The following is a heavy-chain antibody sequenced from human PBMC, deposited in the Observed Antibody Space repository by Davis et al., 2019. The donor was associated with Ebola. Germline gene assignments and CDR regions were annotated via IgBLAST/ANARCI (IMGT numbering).Heavy chain of an antibody. D-gene: IGHD1-1*01. J-gene: IGHJ5*02. Sequence: GESLKISCKGSGYRFTNYWIGWVRQMPGKGLEWMGIIYPGDFDVRYSPSFQGQVTISADKSISTAYLQWSSLKASDTAMYYCARFFIEGEREAGFDPWGQGTLVTVSS. CDR2: IYPGDFDV. V-gene: IGHV5-51*01. CDR1: GYRFTNYW. CDR3: ARFFIEGEREAGFDP.